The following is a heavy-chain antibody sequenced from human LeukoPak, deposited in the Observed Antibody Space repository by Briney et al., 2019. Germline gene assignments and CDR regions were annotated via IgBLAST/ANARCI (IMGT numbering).Heavy chain of an antibody. V-gene: IGHV3-30*02. J-gene: IGHJ4*02. Sequence: PGGSLRLSCAASRFTLSSHGMHWVRQAPGKGLEWVAFVRSDGSNKDYADSVKGRFTISRDNFKNTLYLQMDSLRPEDTALYYCAKDGYCSGDCYGGLFEHWGQGTLVTVSS. D-gene: IGHD2-15*01. CDR2: VRSDGSNK. CDR3: AKDGYCSGDCYGGLFEH. CDR1: RFTLSSHG.